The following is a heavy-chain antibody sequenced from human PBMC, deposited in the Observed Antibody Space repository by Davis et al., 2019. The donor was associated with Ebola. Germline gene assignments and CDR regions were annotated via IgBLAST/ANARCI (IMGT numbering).Heavy chain of an antibody. CDR1: GFTFSSYS. J-gene: IGHJ6*02. CDR3: ARDADSSSWYDGGGRNGMDV. D-gene: IGHD6-13*01. CDR2: ISSSSSYI. V-gene: IGHV3-21*01. Sequence: GESLKISCAASGFTFSSYSMNWVRQAPGKGLEWVSSISSSSSYIYYADSVKGRFTISRENAKNSLYLQMNSLRAEDTAVYYCARDADSSSWYDGGGRNGMDVWGQGTTVTVSS.